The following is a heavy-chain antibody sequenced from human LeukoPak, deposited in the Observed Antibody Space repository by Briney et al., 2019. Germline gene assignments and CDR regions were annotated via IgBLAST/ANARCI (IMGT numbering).Heavy chain of an antibody. CDR3: ARGVADSYGQFDN. D-gene: IGHD3-10*01. CDR1: GGTFSSYA. J-gene: IGHJ4*02. CDR2: IIPIFGTA. V-gene: IGHV1-69*13. Sequence: SVKVSCKASGGTFSSYAISWVRQAPGQGLEWMGGIIPIFGTANYAQKFQGRVTITADESTSTAYMELSSLRSEDTAVYYCARGVADSYGQFDNWGQGTLVTVSS.